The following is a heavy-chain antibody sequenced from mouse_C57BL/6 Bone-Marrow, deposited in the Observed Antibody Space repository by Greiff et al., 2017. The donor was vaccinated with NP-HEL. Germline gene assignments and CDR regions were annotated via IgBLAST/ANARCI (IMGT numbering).Heavy chain of an antibody. J-gene: IGHJ4*01. CDR1: GFTFSDYG. D-gene: IGHD1-1*01. V-gene: IGHV5-17*01. CDR2: LSSGSSTI. Sequence: EVMLVESGGGLVKPGGSLKLSCAASGFTFSDYGMHWVRQAPEKGLEWVAYLSSGSSTIYYADTVQGRFTISRDNAKNTLFLQMTILRSEDTAMYYCARITTVVAPMDYWGQGTSVTVSS. CDR3: ARITTVVAPMDY.